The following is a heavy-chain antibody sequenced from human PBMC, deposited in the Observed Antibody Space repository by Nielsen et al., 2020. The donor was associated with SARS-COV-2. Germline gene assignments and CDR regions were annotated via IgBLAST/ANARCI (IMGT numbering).Heavy chain of an antibody. V-gene: IGHV4-34*01. Sequence: SETLSLTCVVSRGSFTDSYCPWIRPPPSQVLEWFWHVNHSATAHYNPSLKRLLTISVDTSKNQFSLKLSSVTAADTAVYYCARGLTTFTMMVVVITGASFYFDHWGQGTLVSVSS. CDR3: ARGLTTFTMMVVVITGASFYFDH. D-gene: IGHD3-22*01. J-gene: IGHJ4*02. CDR2: VNHSATA. CDR1: RGSFTDSY.